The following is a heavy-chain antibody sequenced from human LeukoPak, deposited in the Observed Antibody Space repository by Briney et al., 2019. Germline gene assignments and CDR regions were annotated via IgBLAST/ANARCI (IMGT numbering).Heavy chain of an antibody. CDR1: GFILTNHW. CDR2: INRDEGEK. V-gene: IGHV3-7*03. D-gene: IGHD1/OR15-1a*01. Sequence: GGSLRLSCAASGFILTNHWMTWVRQAPGKGPEWVANINRDEGEKYYVDSVKGRFTISRDTAKNSLYLQMNNLRAEDTGLYYCARNNDMDVWGQGTTVIVSS. CDR3: ARNNDMDV. J-gene: IGHJ6*02.